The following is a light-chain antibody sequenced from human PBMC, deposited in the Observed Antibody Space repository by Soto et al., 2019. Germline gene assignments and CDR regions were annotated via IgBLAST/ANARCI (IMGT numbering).Light chain of an antibody. CDR1: SSDVGAYTY. CDR2: DVS. J-gene: IGLJ1*01. Sequence: QSALTQPASVSGSPGQSITISCTGTSSDVGAYTYVSWYQQHPGKAPKLMIYDVSNRPSGVSNRFSGSKSGNTAFLIISGLQAEDEAYYYCTSYTSNSTPYVFGGGTKVTVL. CDR3: TSYTSNSTPYV. V-gene: IGLV2-14*01.